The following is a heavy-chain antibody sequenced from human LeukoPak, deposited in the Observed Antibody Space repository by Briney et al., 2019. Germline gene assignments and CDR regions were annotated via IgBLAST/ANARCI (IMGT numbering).Heavy chain of an antibody. D-gene: IGHD2-15*01. CDR1: GGSFSGYY. J-gene: IGHJ4*02. V-gene: IGHV4-34*01. CDR3: ARFGVSGRFDY. CDR2: IYYSGST. Sequence: SETLSLTCAVYGGSFSGYYWSWIRQPPGKGLEWIGGIYYSGSTNYSRSLKSRVTISVDTSKNQFSLKLSSVTTADTAVYYCARFGVSGRFDYWGQGTLVTVSS.